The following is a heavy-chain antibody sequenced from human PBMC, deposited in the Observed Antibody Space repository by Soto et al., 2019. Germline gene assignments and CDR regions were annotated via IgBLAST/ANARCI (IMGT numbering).Heavy chain of an antibody. V-gene: IGHV4-59*01. CDR2: IYYSGST. J-gene: IGHJ4*02. D-gene: IGHD5-18*01. Sequence: QVQLQESGPGLVKPSETLSLTCTVSGGSISSYYWSWIRQPPGKGLEWIGYIYYSGSTNYNPSLKSRVTTPVDTSKNPFSLKLSSVTAADTAVYYCARALYVDTAMVIGYWGQGTLVTVSS. CDR3: ARALYVDTAMVIGY. CDR1: GGSISSYY.